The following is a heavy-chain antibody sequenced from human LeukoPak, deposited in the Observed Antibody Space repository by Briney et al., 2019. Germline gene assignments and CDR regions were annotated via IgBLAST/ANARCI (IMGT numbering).Heavy chain of an antibody. CDR2: IYTSGST. V-gene: IGHV4-4*07. D-gene: IGHD2-15*01. J-gene: IGHJ5*02. CDR1: GGSISSYY. Sequence: SETLSLTCAVPGGSISSYYWSWVRQPAGKGLGWIGRIYTSGSTNYNPSLKCRVTMSVDTSKNQFSLKLSSVTAADTAVYYCARDVYPRWWLGPWGQGTLVTVSS. CDR3: ARDVYPRWWLGP.